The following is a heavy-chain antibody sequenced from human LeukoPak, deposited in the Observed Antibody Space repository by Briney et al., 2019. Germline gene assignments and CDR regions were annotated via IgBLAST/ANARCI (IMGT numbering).Heavy chain of an antibody. J-gene: IGHJ4*02. D-gene: IGHD1-7*01. CDR2: INPNNGDT. CDR1: GYTFTGYY. CDR3: ARDGPGTTYFDY. Sequence: ASVKVSCKASGYTFTGYYMHWVRQAPGQGLEWMGWINPNNGDTNYAEKFQGRVTMTRDTSISTAYMELSSLRSDDTAVYYCARDGPGTTYFDYWGQGTLVAVSS. V-gene: IGHV1-2*02.